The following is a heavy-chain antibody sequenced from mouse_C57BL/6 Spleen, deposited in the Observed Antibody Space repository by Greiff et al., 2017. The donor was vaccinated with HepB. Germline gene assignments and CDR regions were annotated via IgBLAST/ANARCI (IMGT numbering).Heavy chain of an antibody. V-gene: IGHV1-82*01. CDR1: GYAFSSSW. CDR2: IYPGDGDT. D-gene: IGHD2-2*01. CDR3: ARSFYGYAFDY. Sequence: VHLVESGPELVKPGASVKISCKASGYAFSSSWMNWVKQRPGKGLEWIGRIYPGDGDTNYNGKFKGKATLTADKSSSTAYMQLSSLTSEDSAVYFCARSFYGYAFDYWGQGTTLTVSS. J-gene: IGHJ2*01.